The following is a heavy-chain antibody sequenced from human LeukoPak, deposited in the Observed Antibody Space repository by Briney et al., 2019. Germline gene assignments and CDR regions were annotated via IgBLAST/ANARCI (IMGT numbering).Heavy chain of an antibody. D-gene: IGHD2-2*01. J-gene: IGHJ5*02. CDR2: INHSGST. V-gene: IGHV4-34*01. CDR3: ARVRDCSSTSCPTRA. CDR1: GGSFSGYY. Sequence: SETLSLTCAVYGGSFSGYYWSWIRQPPGKGLEWIGGINHSGSTNYNPSLKSRVTISVDTSKNQFSLKLSSETAADTAVYYCARVRDCSSTSCPTRAWGQGTLVTVSS.